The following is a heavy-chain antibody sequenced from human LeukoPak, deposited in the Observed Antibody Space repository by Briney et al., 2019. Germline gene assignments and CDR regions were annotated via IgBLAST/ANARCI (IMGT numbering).Heavy chain of an antibody. Sequence: GASVKVSCKASGYTFTSYGISWVRQAPGQGLEWMGWISAYNGNTNYAQKLQGRVTMTTDTSTSTAYMELRSLRSDDTAVYYCARGSDLLSMIVVAFDYWGQGTLVTVSS. J-gene: IGHJ4*02. D-gene: IGHD3-22*01. V-gene: IGHV1-18*01. CDR3: ARGSDLLSMIVVAFDY. CDR1: GYTFTSYG. CDR2: ISAYNGNT.